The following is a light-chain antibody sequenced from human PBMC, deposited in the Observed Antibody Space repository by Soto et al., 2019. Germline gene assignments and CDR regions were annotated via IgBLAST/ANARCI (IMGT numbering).Light chain of an antibody. CDR1: QSVSSY. CDR3: QQRNNWPLYT. Sequence: EIVLTQSPATLSLSPGERATLSCRASQSVSSYLAWYQQKPGQAPRLLIYDASNRATGIPARFSGSGSGTDFTLTISSIEPEDFAVYYCQQRNNWPLYTFGQGTKLEIK. CDR2: DAS. J-gene: IGKJ2*01. V-gene: IGKV3-11*01.